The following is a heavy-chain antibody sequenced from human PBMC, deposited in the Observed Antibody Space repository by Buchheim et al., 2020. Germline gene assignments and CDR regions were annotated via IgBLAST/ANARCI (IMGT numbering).Heavy chain of an antibody. D-gene: IGHD3-22*01. CDR1: GFTFSDYY. CDR2: ISSSGYTT. Sequence: QVQLVESGGGLVRPGGFLRLSCAASGFTFSDYYMNWIRQAPGKGLEWVSYISSSGYTTYYADSVRGRFTISRDNAENSLFLHMNSMRAEDTAVYYCARGGDSSGYYSIYYYMDVWGKGTT. V-gene: IGHV3-11*01. CDR3: ARGGDSSGYYSIYYYMDV. J-gene: IGHJ6*03.